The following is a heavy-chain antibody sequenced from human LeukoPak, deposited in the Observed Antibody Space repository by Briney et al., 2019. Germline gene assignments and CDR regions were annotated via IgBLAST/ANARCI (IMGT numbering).Heavy chain of an antibody. Sequence: PSETLSLTCTVSGGSISSYYWSWIRQPPGKGLEWIGYIYYSGSTNYNPSLKSRVTISVDTSKNQFSLKLSSVTAADTAVYYCARHRGDGDPYWYFDLWGRGTLVTVSS. CDR2: IYYSGST. CDR1: GGSISSYY. CDR3: ARHRGDGDPYWYFDL. V-gene: IGHV4-59*08. J-gene: IGHJ2*01. D-gene: IGHD4-17*01.